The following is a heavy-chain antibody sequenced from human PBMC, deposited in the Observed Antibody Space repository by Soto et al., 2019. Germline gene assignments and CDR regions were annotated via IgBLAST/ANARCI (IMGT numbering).Heavy chain of an antibody. CDR2: IKSKTDGGTT. Sequence: WGPLSLPCAASEFTFSNAWMSWVRQAPGKGLEWVGRIKSKTDGGTTDYAAPVKGRFTISRDDSKNTLYLQMNSLKTEDTAVYYCTTTLGVVITPTDYWGQGTLVTVSS. V-gene: IGHV3-15*01. D-gene: IGHD3-3*01. J-gene: IGHJ4*02. CDR3: TTTLGVVITPTDY. CDR1: EFTFSNAW.